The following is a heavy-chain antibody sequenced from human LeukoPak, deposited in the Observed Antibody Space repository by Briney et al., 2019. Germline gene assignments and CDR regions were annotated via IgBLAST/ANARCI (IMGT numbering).Heavy chain of an antibody. CDR2: IYYSGST. CDR3: ARDTTNLEVVQAARGAKFDF. J-gene: IGHJ4*02. CDR1: GGSISSSSYY. D-gene: IGHD2-2*01. V-gene: IGHV4-39*07. Sequence: SETLSLTYTVSGGSISSSSYYWGWIRQPPGKGLEWIGSIYYSGSTYYNPSLKSRVTISVDTSKNQFSLKLSSVTAADTAVYYCARDTTNLEVVQAARGAKFDFWGQGTLVTVSS.